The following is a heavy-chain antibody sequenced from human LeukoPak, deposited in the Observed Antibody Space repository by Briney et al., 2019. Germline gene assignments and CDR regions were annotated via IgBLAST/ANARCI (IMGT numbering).Heavy chain of an antibody. V-gene: IGHV1-69*13. CDR3: ARGTDRTGAFDI. Sequence: ASVKVSCKASGGTFSSYAISWVRQAPGQGLEWMGGVIPIFGTANYAQKFQGRVTITADESTSTAYMELSSLRSEDTAVYYCARGTDRTGAFDIWGQGTMVTVSS. D-gene: IGHD1-14*01. CDR2: VIPIFGTA. J-gene: IGHJ3*02. CDR1: GGTFSSYA.